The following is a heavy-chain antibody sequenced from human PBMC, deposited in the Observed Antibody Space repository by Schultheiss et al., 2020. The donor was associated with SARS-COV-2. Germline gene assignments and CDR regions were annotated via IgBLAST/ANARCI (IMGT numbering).Heavy chain of an antibody. J-gene: IGHJ4*02. CDR2: ISYDGSNK. V-gene: IGHV3-30*04. D-gene: IGHD2-2*01. CDR3: ARDQKGYGSTWDY. CDR1: GFTFSSYA. Sequence: GESLKISCAASGFTFSSYAMHWVRQAPGKGLEWVAVISYDGSNKYYADSVKGRFTISRDNAKNTLYLQMNSLRAEDTAVYYCARDQKGYGSTWDYWGQGTLVTVSS.